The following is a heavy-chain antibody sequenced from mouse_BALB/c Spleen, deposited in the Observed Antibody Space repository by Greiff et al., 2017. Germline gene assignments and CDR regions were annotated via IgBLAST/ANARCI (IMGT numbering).Heavy chain of an antibody. D-gene: IGHD2-3*01. J-gene: IGHJ4*01. CDR3: VRHPFYDGYYENYYAMDY. V-gene: IGHV10-1*02. CDR1: GFTFNTYA. Sequence: EVQVVESGGGLVQPKGSLKLSCAASGFTFNTYAMNWVRQAPGKGLEWVARIRSKSNNYATYYADSVKDRFTISRDDSQSMLYLQMNNLKTEDTAMYYCVRHPFYDGYYENYYAMDYWGQGTSVTVSS. CDR2: IRSKSNNYAT.